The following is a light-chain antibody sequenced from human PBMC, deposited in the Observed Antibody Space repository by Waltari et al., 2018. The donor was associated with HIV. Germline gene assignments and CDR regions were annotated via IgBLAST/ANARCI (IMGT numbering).Light chain of an antibody. Sequence: QSALTQPRSVSGSPGQSVTISCTGSSSDVGGYNYVSWYQQRPTKAPKLIIYDVSERPSGVPDRFSGSKSGNRASLTISGLQAEDEADYYCYSYAGSLLFGGGTKLTVL. V-gene: IGLV2-11*01. J-gene: IGLJ2*01. CDR1: SSDVGGYNY. CDR2: DVS. CDR3: YSYAGSLL.